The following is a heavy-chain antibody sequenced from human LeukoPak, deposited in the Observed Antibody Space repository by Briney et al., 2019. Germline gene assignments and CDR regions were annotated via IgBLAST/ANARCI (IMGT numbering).Heavy chain of an antibody. CDR1: GFTFSSYA. V-gene: IGHV3-23*01. J-gene: IGHJ2*01. CDR3: AKARLRDFFFDL. Sequence: GGSLRLSCAASGFTFSSYAMTWVRQSPGKGLEWVSSVSDSGGGTYYADSVKGRFTISRDNSKNTLYLQMNSLRAEDTAVYYCAKARLRDFFFDLWGRGTLVTVSS. D-gene: IGHD2-21*02. CDR2: VSDSGGGT.